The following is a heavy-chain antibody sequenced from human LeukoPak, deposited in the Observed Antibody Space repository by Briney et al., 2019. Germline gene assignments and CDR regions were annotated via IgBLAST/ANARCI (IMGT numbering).Heavy chain of an antibody. CDR3: AKGHYGDYTDAFDI. CDR2: ISYDGSNK. D-gene: IGHD4-17*01. J-gene: IGHJ3*02. V-gene: IGHV3-30*18. CDR1: GFTFSSYG. Sequence: TGGSLRLSCAASGFTFSSYGMHWVRQAPGKGLEWVAVISYDGSNKYYADSVKGRFTISRDNSENTLYLQMNSLRAEDTAVYYCAKGHYGDYTDAFDIWGQGTMVTVSS.